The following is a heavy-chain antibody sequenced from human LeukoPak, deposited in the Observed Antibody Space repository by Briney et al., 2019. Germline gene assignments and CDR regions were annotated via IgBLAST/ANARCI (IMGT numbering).Heavy chain of an antibody. V-gene: IGHV6-1*01. D-gene: IGHD3-10*01. Sequence: SQTLSLTCAISGDSVSRKSAGWNWIRQSPSRGLEWLGRIYYRSTWYSDFLTSRIAISPDTYKNQFSLHLDSVTPEDTAVYYCARGGLVRGSIDSLIAFDFWGQGTVVTVSS. J-gene: IGHJ3*01. CDR2: IYYRSTWYS. CDR1: GDSVSRKSAG. CDR3: ARGGLVRGSIDSLIAFDF.